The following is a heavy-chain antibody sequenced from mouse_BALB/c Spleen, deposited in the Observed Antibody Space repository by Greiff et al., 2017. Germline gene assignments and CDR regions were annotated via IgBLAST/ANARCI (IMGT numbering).Heavy chain of an antibody. CDR1: GFTFTDYY. CDR3: ARDTGTEGFAY. V-gene: IGHV7-3*02. J-gene: IGHJ3*01. Sequence: EVQLVESGGGLVQPGGSLRLSCATSGFTFTDYYMSWVRQPPGKALEWLGFIRNKANGYTTEYSASVKGRFTISRDNSQSILYLQMNTLRAEDSATYYCARDTGTEGFAYWGQGTLVTVSA. CDR2: IRNKANGYTT. D-gene: IGHD4-1*01.